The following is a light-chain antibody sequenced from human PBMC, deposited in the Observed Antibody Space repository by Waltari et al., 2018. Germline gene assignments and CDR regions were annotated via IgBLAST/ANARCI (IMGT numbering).Light chain of an antibody. CDR2: AAS. CDR1: QNIGGR. V-gene: IGKV1-39*01. Sequence: DIQLTQSPSSLSAAVGDTVTITCRTSQNIGGRVNWYQQRPGKAPKLLSHAASTLQSGFPPRFSGSGSGTEFTLTSKSLQPEDSSIYYCQQSYSVPRTFGQGTKLDIK. CDR3: QQSYSVPRT. J-gene: IGKJ2*01.